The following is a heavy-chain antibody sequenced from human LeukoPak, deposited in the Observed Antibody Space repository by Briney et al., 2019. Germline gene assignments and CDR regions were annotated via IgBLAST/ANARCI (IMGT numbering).Heavy chain of an antibody. J-gene: IGHJ4*02. CDR1: GYSFTSYW. CDR2: IYPGDSDT. V-gene: IGHV5-51*01. CDR3: ARLAQGVIDVKYYFDY. Sequence: HGESLKTSCKGSGYSFTSYWIGWVRQMPGKGLEWMGIIYPGDSDTRYSPSFQGQVTISADKSISTAYLQWSSLKASDTAMYYCARLAQGVIDVKYYFDYWGQGTLVTVSS. D-gene: IGHD3-16*02.